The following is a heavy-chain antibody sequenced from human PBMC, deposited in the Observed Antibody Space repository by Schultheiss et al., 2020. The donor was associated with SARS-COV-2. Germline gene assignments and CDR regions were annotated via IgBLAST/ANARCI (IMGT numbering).Heavy chain of an antibody. Sequence: GGSLRLSCKGSGYSFTSYWIGWVRQMPGKGLEWMGIIYPGDSDTRYSPSFQGQVTISADKSISTAYLQWSSLKASDTAMYYCARFMVRPPHYYAMDVWGQGTTVTVSS. J-gene: IGHJ6*02. V-gene: IGHV5-51*01. CDR1: GYSFTSYW. CDR2: IYPGDSDT. CDR3: ARFMVRPPHYYAMDV. D-gene: IGHD3-10*01.